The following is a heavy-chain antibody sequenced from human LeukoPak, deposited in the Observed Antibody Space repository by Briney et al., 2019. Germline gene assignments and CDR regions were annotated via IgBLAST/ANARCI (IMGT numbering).Heavy chain of an antibody. CDR1: AFTFSDYY. D-gene: IGHD5-24*01. CDR2: ISGSSTYT. CDR3: ARRVSGDGYPFDS. V-gene: IGHV3-11*03. J-gene: IGHJ4*02. Sequence: GGSLRLSWAASAFTFSDYYMSWIRQAPGKGLEWISYISGSSTYTKYADSVKGRFTISRDNAKNSLYLQMNSLRAEDTAVYYCARRVSGDGYPFDSWGQGTLVTVSS.